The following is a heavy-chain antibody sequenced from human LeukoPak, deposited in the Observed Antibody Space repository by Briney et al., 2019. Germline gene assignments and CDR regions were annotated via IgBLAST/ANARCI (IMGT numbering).Heavy chain of an antibody. D-gene: IGHD2-21*02. CDR3: ARGNEVTSLDY. J-gene: IGHJ4*02. V-gene: IGHV3-53*01. CDR1: GFTVSSNY. Sequence: GGSLRLSCAASGFTVSSNYMSWVRQAPRKGLEWVSVIYSGGSTYYADSVKGRFTISRDNSKNTLYLQMNSLRAEDTAVYYCARGNEVTSLDYWGQGTLVTVSS. CDR2: IYSGGST.